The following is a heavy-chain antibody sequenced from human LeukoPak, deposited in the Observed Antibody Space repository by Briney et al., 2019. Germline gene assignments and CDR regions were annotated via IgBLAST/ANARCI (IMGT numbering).Heavy chain of an antibody. CDR2: IYTSGST. Sequence: SQTLSLTCTVSGGSISSGSYYWSWIRQPPGQGVGWIVRIYTSGSTNYNPSLKSRVTISVDTSKNQFSLELSSVTAADTAVYYCARHIEPNLKLSWFDPWGQGTLVIVSS. D-gene: IGHD1-14*01. CDR3: ARHIEPNLKLSWFDP. V-gene: IGHV4-61*02. J-gene: IGHJ5*02. CDR1: GGSISSGSYY.